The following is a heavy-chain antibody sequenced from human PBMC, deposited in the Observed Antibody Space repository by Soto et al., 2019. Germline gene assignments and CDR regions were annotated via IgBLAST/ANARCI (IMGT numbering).Heavy chain of an antibody. J-gene: IGHJ4*02. V-gene: IGHV4-4*02. Sequence: QVQLQESRPGLVKPSGTLSLTCAVSGVSISSSNWWSWVRQPPGKGLEWIGEIYHSGNTNYNPSLKSRVTMAVDKSRNQFSLKLSSVTAADTAVYYCARRWGEGRVDYWGQGTLVTVSS. CDR2: IYHSGNT. CDR3: ARRWGEGRVDY. D-gene: IGHD3-10*01. CDR1: GVSISSSNW.